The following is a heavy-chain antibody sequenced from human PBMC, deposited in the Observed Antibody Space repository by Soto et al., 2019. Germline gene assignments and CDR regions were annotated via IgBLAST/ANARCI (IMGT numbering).Heavy chain of an antibody. Sequence: SVKVSCKASGGTFSSYAISWVRQAPGQGLEWMGGIIPIFGTANYAQKFQGRVTITADESTSTAYMELSSLRSEDTAVYYCARIEDTAMVTEDYCYGMDVWGQGTTVTVSS. V-gene: IGHV1-69*13. CDR2: IIPIFGTA. D-gene: IGHD5-18*01. CDR3: ARIEDTAMVTEDYCYGMDV. J-gene: IGHJ6*02. CDR1: GGTFSSYA.